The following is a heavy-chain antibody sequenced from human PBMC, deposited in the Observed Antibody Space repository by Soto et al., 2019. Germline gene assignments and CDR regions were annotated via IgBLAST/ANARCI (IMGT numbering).Heavy chain of an antibody. D-gene: IGHD5-18*01. Sequence: EVQLVESGGGLIPPGGSLRLSCAASGFLVNSAYMTWVRQAPGKGLEWLSMINSDGSTLYAESVKGRFTISRDNSKNRLELQMNSLRAEDTAMYYCARRGYSFAWGYWGQGTLVIVTS. CDR3: ARRGYSFAWGY. V-gene: IGHV3-53*01. CDR2: INSDGST. CDR1: GFLVNSAY. J-gene: IGHJ4*02.